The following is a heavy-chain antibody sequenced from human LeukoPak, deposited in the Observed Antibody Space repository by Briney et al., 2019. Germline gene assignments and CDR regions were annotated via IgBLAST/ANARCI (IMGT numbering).Heavy chain of an antibody. D-gene: IGHD4-17*01. Sequence: GRSLRLSCAASGFTFRSYAMHRVREAPRKGLERVSVISYDGSNKYYADSVKGRFTISRDNSKNTLYLQMNSLRAEDTAAYYCARTRQPTVTTTIPDYWGQGTLVTVSS. J-gene: IGHJ4*02. CDR3: ARTRQPTVTTTIPDY. CDR1: GFTFRSYA. CDR2: ISYDGSNK. V-gene: IGHV3-30*04.